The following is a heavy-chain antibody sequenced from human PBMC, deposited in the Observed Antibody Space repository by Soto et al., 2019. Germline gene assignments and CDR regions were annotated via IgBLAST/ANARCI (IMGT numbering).Heavy chain of an antibody. CDR2: IYSSGST. CDR3: AREGGYFDSSGSGVYHYYGVDV. Sequence: EALSLTSTVSGGPISPYYWSWIRQPAGKGLEWIGRIYSSGSTNYNPPLKSRVSMSLDTARNQISLKVKSVTAADTAVYYCAREGGYFDSSGSGVYHYYGVDVWGRGTTVTVSS. V-gene: IGHV4-4*07. D-gene: IGHD3-22*01. CDR1: GGPISPYY. J-gene: IGHJ6*02.